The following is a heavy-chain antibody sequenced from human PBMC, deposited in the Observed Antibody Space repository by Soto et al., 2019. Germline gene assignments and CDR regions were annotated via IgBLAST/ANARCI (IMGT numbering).Heavy chain of an antibody. V-gene: IGHV4-4*07. Sequence: SETLSLTCTVPSASINSFYCSWIRQPAGKGLEWIGRIHSSGTTNYNPSLKSRVTMSVDTSRNQFSLKLTSVTAADTAVYYCARDRIIGTSYSDYWGQGVLVTVSS. D-gene: IGHD1-7*01. J-gene: IGHJ4*02. CDR3: ARDRIIGTSYSDY. CDR2: IHSSGTT. CDR1: SASINSFY.